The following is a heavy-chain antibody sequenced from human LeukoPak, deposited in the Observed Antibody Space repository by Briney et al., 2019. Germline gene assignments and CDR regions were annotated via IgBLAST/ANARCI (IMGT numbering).Heavy chain of an antibody. Sequence: SSETLSLTCTVSGGSISTYYWSWIRQPPGKGLEWVGYIFYSGSTNYNPSLKSRVTISVDTSKNQFSLKLSSVTTADTAVYYCAGSGGYSYARFDSWGQGTLVTVSS. CDR1: GGSISTYY. V-gene: IGHV4-59*08. CDR2: IFYSGST. D-gene: IGHD5-18*01. J-gene: IGHJ4*02. CDR3: AGSGGYSYARFDS.